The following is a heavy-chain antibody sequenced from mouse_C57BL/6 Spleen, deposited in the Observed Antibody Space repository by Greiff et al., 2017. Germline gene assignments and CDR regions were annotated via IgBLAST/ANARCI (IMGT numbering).Heavy chain of an antibody. J-gene: IGHJ2*01. Sequence: VQLQQPGPELVKPGASVKLSCKASGYTFTSYWMHWVKQRPGQGLEWIGNISPSNGGTNDNEKLKSKATLTVDKSSSTAYMQLSSLTSEDSAVYYCARNLYYSSYYFGYWGHGTTLTVAS. CDR1: GYTFTSYW. D-gene: IGHD2-1*01. CDR2: ISPSNGGT. V-gene: IGHV1-53*01. CDR3: ARNLYYSSYYFGY.